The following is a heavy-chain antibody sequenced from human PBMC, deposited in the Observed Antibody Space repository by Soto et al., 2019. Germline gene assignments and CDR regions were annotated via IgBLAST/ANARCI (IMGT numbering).Heavy chain of an antibody. CDR2: IVPMLGIG. V-gene: IGHV1-69*01. CDR1: GVDFSGLG. J-gene: IGHJ4*02. D-gene: IGHD2-8*01. CDR3: AGDLGVSVRDY. Sequence: QVQLVQSGAEVRKPGSSVKVSCKASGVDFSGLGLGWVRQAPGQGLEWMGGIVPMLGIGSYAEKFRGRVTVNAYESPSTAYLELRSLTSTDTALYYCAGDLGVSVRDYWGQGTPVIVSS.